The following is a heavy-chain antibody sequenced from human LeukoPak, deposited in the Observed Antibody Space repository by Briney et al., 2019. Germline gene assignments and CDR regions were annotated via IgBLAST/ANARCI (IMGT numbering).Heavy chain of an antibody. CDR3: ARGVYIAAAQYGY. V-gene: IGHV4-59*01. D-gene: IGHD6-13*01. CDR2: IYYGGTT. Sequence: TSETLSLTCTVSGGSISSYYWSWIRQPPGKGLEWIGYIYYGGTTNYNPSLKSRVTISVDTSKNQFSLKLSSVTAADTAVYYCARGVYIAAAQYGYWGQGTLVTVSS. J-gene: IGHJ4*02. CDR1: GGSISSYY.